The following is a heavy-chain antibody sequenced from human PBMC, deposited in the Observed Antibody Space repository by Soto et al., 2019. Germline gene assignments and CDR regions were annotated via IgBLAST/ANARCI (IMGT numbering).Heavy chain of an antibody. CDR1: GYTFIRYG. V-gene: IGHV1-18*01. D-gene: IGHD3-16*01. CDR2: ISPYNDYT. Sequence: QVQLAQSANEVKKPGASVRVSCKAAGYTFIRYGIAWVRQAPGQRLEWMGWISPYNDYTVYAQKFQGRVSMTADTSTRTVYMNLRGLKSEDTAVYYCARGGYYDNSWGKLSHYGLDVWGQGTSVSVSS. CDR3: ARGGYYDNSWGKLSHYGLDV. J-gene: IGHJ6*02.